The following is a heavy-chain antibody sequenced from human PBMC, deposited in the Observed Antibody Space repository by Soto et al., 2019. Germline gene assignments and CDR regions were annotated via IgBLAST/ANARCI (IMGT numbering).Heavy chain of an antibody. CDR1: GGSISSYY. V-gene: IGHV4-59*12. D-gene: IGHD1-26*01. Sequence: QVQLQESGPGLVKPSETLSLTCTVSGGSISSYYWSWIRQPPGKGLEWIGYIYYSGSTNYNPSLKRRVTIPVGTSKNQFSLKMSSVTAADTAVYYCARYSGSLVWFDPWGQGTLVTVSS. CDR3: ARYSGSLVWFDP. J-gene: IGHJ5*02. CDR2: IYYSGST.